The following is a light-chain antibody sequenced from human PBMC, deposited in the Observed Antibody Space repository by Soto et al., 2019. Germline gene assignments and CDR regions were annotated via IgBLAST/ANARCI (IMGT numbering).Light chain of an antibody. V-gene: IGKV3-20*01. CDR1: QSVSSGY. CDR2: AAS. J-gene: IGKJ1*01. CDR3: QQYGTTPWT. Sequence: EIVLTQSPGTLSLSRGERATLSCRASQSVSSGYLGWYQQKPGQAPRLLIYAASSRATGIPDRFSGSGSGTDFILTISRLEPEDFAVYYCQQYGTTPWTFGQGTKVDIK.